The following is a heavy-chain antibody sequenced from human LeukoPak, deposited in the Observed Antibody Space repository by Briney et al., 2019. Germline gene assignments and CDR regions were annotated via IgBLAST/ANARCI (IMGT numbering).Heavy chain of an antibody. Sequence: PGRSLRLSCAASGFTFSSYAMHWVRQAPGKGLEWVGRIKSKTDGGTTDYAAPVKGRFTISRDDSKNTLYLQMNSLKTEDTAVYYCTTVAVYYDILTGFDYWGQGTLVTVSS. D-gene: IGHD3-9*01. V-gene: IGHV3-15*01. CDR3: TTVAVYYDILTGFDY. J-gene: IGHJ4*02. CDR2: IKSKTDGGTT. CDR1: GFTFSSYA.